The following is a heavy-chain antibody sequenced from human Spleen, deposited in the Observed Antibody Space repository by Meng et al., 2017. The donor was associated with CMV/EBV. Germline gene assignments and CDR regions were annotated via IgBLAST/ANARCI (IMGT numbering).Heavy chain of an antibody. CDR1: GFKFSDYE. V-gene: IGHV3-66*02. J-gene: IGHJ6*02. CDR3: ARDYLIPVTYDYYGMDV. D-gene: IGHD4-11*01. Sequence: GESLKISCAASGFKFSDYEMNWVRQAPGKGLEWVSVIYSGGNTFYADSVKGRFTISRDNSKNTLYLQMNSLRAEDTAVYYCARDYLIPVTYDYYGMDVWGQGTPVTVSS. CDR2: IYSGGNT.